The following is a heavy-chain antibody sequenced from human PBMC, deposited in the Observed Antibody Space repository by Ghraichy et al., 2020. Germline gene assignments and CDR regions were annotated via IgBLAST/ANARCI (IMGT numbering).Heavy chain of an antibody. CDR2: IYHSGST. CDR1: GYSISSGYY. Sequence: SETLSLTCAVSGYSISSGYYWGWIRQPPGKGLEWIGSIYHSGSTYYNPSLKSRVTISVDTSKNQFSLQLSSVTAADTAVYYCARHSGGGYLYYFDYWGQGNLVTVSS. V-gene: IGHV4-38-2*01. D-gene: IGHD1-26*01. J-gene: IGHJ4*02. CDR3: ARHSGGGYLYYFDY.